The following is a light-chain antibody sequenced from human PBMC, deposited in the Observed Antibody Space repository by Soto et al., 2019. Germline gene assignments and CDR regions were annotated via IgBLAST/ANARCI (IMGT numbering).Light chain of an antibody. CDR3: QQYNSYET. Sequence: DIQMTQSPSTLSASVGDRVTITCRASQSISSWLAWYQQKPGKAPKLLIYKASSLESVVPSRFNGSGSGTEFTLTISSLQPDDFATYHCQQYNSYETVGQGTKVEIK. J-gene: IGKJ1*01. CDR2: KAS. CDR1: QSISSW. V-gene: IGKV1-5*03.